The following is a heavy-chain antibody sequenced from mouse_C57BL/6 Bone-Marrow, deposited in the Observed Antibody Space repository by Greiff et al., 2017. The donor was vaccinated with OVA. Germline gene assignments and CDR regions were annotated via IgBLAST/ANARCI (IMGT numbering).Heavy chain of an antibody. J-gene: IGHJ2*01. Sequence: VHLVESGAELAKPGASVKLSCKASGYTFTSYWMHWVKQRPGQGLEWIGYINPSSGYTKYNQKFKDKATLTADKSSSTAYMQLSSLTYEDSAVYYCARKVKMTAYYFDYWGQGTTLTVSS. D-gene: IGHD1-3*01. CDR2: INPSSGYT. V-gene: IGHV1-7*01. CDR1: GYTFTSYW. CDR3: ARKVKMTAYYFDY.